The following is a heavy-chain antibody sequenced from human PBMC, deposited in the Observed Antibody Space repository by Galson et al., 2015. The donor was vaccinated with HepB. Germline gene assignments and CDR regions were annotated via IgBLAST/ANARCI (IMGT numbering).Heavy chain of an antibody. Sequence: SLRLSCAASGFTFSSYSMNWVRQAPGKGLEWVSSISSSSSYIYYADSVKGRFTISRDNAKNSLYLQMNSLRVEDTAVYYCARDMRSDYFDYWGQGTLVTVSS. CDR2: ISSSSSYI. D-gene: IGHD2-2*01. CDR1: GFTFSSYS. CDR3: ARDMRSDYFDY. V-gene: IGHV3-21*01. J-gene: IGHJ4*02.